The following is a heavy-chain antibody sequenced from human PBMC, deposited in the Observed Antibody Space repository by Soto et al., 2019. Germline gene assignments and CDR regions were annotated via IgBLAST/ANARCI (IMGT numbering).Heavy chain of an antibody. J-gene: IGHJ6*02. CDR1: GYTFTSYG. D-gene: IGHD6-6*01. Sequence: ASVKVSCKASGYTFTSYGISWVRQAPGQGLEWMGWISAYNGNTNYAQKLQGRVTMTTDTSTSTAYMELRSLRSDDTAVYYCVTRSIAARPFYYYGMDVWGQGTKVTVSS. CDR2: ISAYNGNT. V-gene: IGHV1-18*01. CDR3: VTRSIAARPFYYYGMDV.